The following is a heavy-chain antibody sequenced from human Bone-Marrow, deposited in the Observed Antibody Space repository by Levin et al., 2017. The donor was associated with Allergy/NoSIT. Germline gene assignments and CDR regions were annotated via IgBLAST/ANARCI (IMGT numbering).Heavy chain of an antibody. J-gene: IGHJ6*02. Sequence: GESLKISCKASGYTFTSYDINWVRQATGQGLEWMGWMNPNSGNTGYAQKFQGRVTMTRNTSISTAYMELSSLRSEDTAVYYCASYRYCISTSCKPQRTQNYYYYYGMDVWGQGTTVTVSS. CDR1: GYTFTSYD. D-gene: IGHD2-2*01. CDR2: MNPNSGNT. V-gene: IGHV1-8*01. CDR3: ASYRYCISTSCKPQRTQNYYYYYGMDV.